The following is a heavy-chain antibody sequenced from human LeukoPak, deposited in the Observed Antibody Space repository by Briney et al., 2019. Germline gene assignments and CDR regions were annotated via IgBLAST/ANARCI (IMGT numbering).Heavy chain of an antibody. CDR2: FEPEEGEHGET. Sequence: ASVKVSCKVSGYSLSDLSIHWVRDVAGKGLEWRGGFEPEEGEHGETIYAQKFENRLTLTEDTAVDTAYMELISLTSDDTAMYYCARDGAERPHYMDVWGRGTTVTVSS. CDR1: GYSLSDLS. J-gene: IGHJ6*03. V-gene: IGHV1-24*01. CDR3: ARDGAERPHYMDV. D-gene: IGHD1-1*01.